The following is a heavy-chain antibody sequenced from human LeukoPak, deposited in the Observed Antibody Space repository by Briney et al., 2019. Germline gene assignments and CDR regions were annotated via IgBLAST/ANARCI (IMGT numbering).Heavy chain of an antibody. CDR1: GFTFSSYA. V-gene: IGHV3-23*01. J-gene: IGHJ4*02. CDR2: ISGGGDST. CDR3: AKASLGYANDY. Sequence: GGSLRLSCAASGFTFSSYAMSWVRQAPGKGLEWVSAISGGGDSTYYADSVKGRFTISRDNSKNTLYLQMNSLRAEDTAIFYCAKASLGYANDYWGQGILVTVSS. D-gene: IGHD5-18*01.